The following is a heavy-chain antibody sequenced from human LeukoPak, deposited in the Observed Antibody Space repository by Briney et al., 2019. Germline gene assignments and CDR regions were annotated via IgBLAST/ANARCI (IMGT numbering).Heavy chain of an antibody. Sequence: SETLSLTCTVSGGSISSYYWSWLRQPPGKGLEWVGYIYYSGSTNYNPSLKSRVTISVDTSKNQFSLKLSSVTAADTAVYYCARGDSSGWYSGDYYYGMDVWGKGTTVTVSS. CDR1: GGSISSYY. V-gene: IGHV4-59*01. J-gene: IGHJ6*04. CDR2: IYYSGST. D-gene: IGHD6-19*01. CDR3: ARGDSSGWYSGDYYYGMDV.